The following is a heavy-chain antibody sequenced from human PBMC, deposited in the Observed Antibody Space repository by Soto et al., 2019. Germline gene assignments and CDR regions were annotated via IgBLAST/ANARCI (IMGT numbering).Heavy chain of an antibody. J-gene: IGHJ6*02. CDR1: GLTFSSYW. D-gene: IGHD2-8*01. CDR2: IKQDGSEK. V-gene: IGHV3-7*01. Sequence: GSLRLSCAASGLTFSSYWMSWVRQAPGKGLEWVANIKQDGSEKYYVDSVKGRFTISRDNAKNSLYLQMNSLRAEDTAVYYCARDTGYCTNGVCFYYYGMDVWGQGTTVTVSS. CDR3: ARDTGYCTNGVCFYYYGMDV.